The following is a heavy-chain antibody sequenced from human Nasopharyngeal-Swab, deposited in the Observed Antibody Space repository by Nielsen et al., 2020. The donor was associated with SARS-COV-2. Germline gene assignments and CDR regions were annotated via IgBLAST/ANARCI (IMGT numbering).Heavy chain of an antibody. CDR2: INDSGST. V-gene: IGHV4-34*01. CDR3: ARGLRKVPIFPASQYYFDY. Sequence: SETLSLTCAVYGGFFRGFYWSWIRQPPGKGLEWIGEINDSGSTNYNPSLTSRVTISVDTSKSQFSLKLNSVPAADTAVYYCARGLRKVPIFPASQYYFDYWGQGTLVTVSS. D-gene: IGHD3-9*01. CDR1: GGFFRGFY. J-gene: IGHJ4*02.